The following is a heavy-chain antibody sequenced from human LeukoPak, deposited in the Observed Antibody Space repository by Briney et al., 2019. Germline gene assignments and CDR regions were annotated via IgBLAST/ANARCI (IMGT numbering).Heavy chain of an antibody. D-gene: IGHD5-18*01. Sequence: PSQTLSLTCTVSGGSISSGDYYWSWLRQPPGKDLEWLGYIYYSGSTYYNPSLKSRVTISADTSKNQFSLKLSSVTAADTAVYYCARWAERGGYSYGLYYFDYWGQGTLVTVSS. CDR1: GGSISSGDYY. CDR3: ARWAERGGYSYGLYYFDY. J-gene: IGHJ4*02. V-gene: IGHV4-30-4*01. CDR2: IYYSGST.